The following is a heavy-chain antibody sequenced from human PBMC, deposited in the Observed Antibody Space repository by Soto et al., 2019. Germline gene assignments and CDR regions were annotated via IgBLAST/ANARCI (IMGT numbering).Heavy chain of an antibody. CDR1: GYTFTSYD. J-gene: IGHJ5*02. V-gene: IGHV1-8*01. CDR2: KNPNSGNT. CDR3: ARDRTRGFDP. Sequence: QVQLVQSGAEVKKPGASVKVSCKASGYTFTSYDINWVRQATGQGLEWMGWKNPNSGNTAYAQKFLGRVTMTRNTSTSTASMERSSLKSEDTAVNYCARDRTRGFDPWGQGTLVSVSS.